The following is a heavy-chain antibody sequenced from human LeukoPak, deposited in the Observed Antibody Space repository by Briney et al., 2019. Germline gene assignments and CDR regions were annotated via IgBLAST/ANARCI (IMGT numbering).Heavy chain of an antibody. CDR2: INHSGST. J-gene: IGHJ4*02. CDR1: GGSFSGYY. Sequence: PSETLSLTCAVYGGSFSGYYWSWIRQPPGKGLEWIGEINHSGSTYYNPSLEGRVTILVDTSRNHFSVKLSSVTAADTAVYYCARSQNYYGSGDYWSQGTLVTVSS. CDR3: ARSQNYYGSGDY. V-gene: IGHV4-34*01. D-gene: IGHD3-10*01.